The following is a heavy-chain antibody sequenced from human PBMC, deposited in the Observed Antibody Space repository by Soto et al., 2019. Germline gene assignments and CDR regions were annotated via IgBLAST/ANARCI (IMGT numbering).Heavy chain of an antibody. V-gene: IGHV3-30-3*01. CDR1: GFTFSNYH. Sequence: GGSLRLSCAASGFTFSNYHMHWVRQAPGKGLEWVAVILSDGSNKNYADSVKGRFTISRDNSKNTLFLQMNGLRAEDTAVYFCSREDYWGQGTLVTVSS. CDR2: ILSDGSNK. J-gene: IGHJ4*02. CDR3: SREDY.